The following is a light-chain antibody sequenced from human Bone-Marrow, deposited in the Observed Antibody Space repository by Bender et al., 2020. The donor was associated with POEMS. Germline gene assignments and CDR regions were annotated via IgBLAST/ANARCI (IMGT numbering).Light chain of an antibody. Sequence: SDLTQPPSVSVSPGQTARITCSGDELPRQFTYWFQQKPGQAPVLVMYKDVERPSGIPERFAGSSSGTTVTLTISAVQAEDEADYYGQSAASSSSPWVFGGGTKLTV. J-gene: IGLJ3*02. CDR3: QSAASSSSPWV. CDR2: KDV. CDR1: ELPRQF. V-gene: IGLV3-25*03.